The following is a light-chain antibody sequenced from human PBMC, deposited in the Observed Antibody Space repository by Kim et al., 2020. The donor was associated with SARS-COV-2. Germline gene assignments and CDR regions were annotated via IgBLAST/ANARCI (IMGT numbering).Light chain of an antibody. CDR1: QSVTSNY. Sequence: EIVLTQSPGTVSLSPGERATLSCRASQSVTSNYLAWFQQKPGQAPRLLIYGASTRSTAIPDRFSGSGSGTDFTLTISRLEPEDFAVYYCQQYGNSPWAFGQGTKVEIK. J-gene: IGKJ1*01. CDR2: GAS. CDR3: QQYGNSPWA. V-gene: IGKV3-20*01.